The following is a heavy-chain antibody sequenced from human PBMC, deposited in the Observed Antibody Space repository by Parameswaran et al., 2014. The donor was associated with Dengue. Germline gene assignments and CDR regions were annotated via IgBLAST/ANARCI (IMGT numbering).Heavy chain of an antibody. CDR2: IKQDGSEK. D-gene: IGHD6-19*01. V-gene: IGHV3-7*05. CDR3: ARVLAGTLGDDY. Sequence: GLEWVANIKQDGSEKYYVDSVKGRFTISRDNAKNSLYLQMNSLRAEDTAVYYCARVLAGTLGDDYWGQGTLVTVSS. J-gene: IGHJ4*02.